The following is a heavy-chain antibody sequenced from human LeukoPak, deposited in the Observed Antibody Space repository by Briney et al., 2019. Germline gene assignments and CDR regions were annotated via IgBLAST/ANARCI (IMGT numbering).Heavy chain of an antibody. CDR1: GYTFINYG. Sequence: ASVKVSCKASGYTFINYGITWVRRAPGQGLEWMGWISAYNGHTNYAQKLQGRVTMTTDTSTSTAYMELRSLRSDDTAVYYCARVAPNRRYCSGGSCLNYFDYWGQGTLVTVSS. J-gene: IGHJ4*02. CDR2: ISAYNGHT. V-gene: IGHV1-18*01. CDR3: ARVAPNRRYCSGGSCLNYFDY. D-gene: IGHD2-15*01.